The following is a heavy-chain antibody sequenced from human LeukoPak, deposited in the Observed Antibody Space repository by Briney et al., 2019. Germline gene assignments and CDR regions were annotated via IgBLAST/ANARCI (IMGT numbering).Heavy chain of an antibody. Sequence: GGSLRLSCAASGFTFSSYSMNWVRQAPGKGLEWVSSISSSSSYIYYADSVKGRFTISRDNSKNTLFLQMNSLRADDTAVYYCAKDSTMVFFFYYMDVWGKGTTVTVSS. CDR3: AKDSTMVFFFYYMDV. CDR1: GFTFSSYS. J-gene: IGHJ6*03. D-gene: IGHD3-10*01. V-gene: IGHV3-21*01. CDR2: ISSSSSYI.